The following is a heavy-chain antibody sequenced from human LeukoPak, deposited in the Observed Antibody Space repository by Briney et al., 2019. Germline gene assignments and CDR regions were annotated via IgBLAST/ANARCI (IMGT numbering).Heavy chain of an antibody. Sequence: PGRSLRLSCAASGFTFSSYGMHWVRQAPGKGLEWVAVIWYDGSNKYYADSVKGRFTISRDNSKNTLYLQMKSMRAEDTAVYYCARLASYGGNSIFDYWGQGTLVTVSS. D-gene: IGHD4-23*01. CDR1: GFTFSSYG. CDR3: ARLASYGGNSIFDY. J-gene: IGHJ4*02. V-gene: IGHV3-33*01. CDR2: IWYDGSNK.